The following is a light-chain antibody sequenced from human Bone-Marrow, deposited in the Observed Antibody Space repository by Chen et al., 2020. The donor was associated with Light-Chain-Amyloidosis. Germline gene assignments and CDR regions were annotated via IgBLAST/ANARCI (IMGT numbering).Light chain of an antibody. V-gene: IGLV2-14*01. Sequence: QSALTQPASVSGSPGQSITISCTGTSSDVGCDNHVSWYQQHPDKAPKLMIYEVTTRPSWVPARFSGSKSDNTASLTISGLQTEDEADYFCSSYTITNTLVFGSGTRVTVL. CDR3: SSYTITNTLV. J-gene: IGLJ1*01. CDR1: SSDVGCDNH. CDR2: EVT.